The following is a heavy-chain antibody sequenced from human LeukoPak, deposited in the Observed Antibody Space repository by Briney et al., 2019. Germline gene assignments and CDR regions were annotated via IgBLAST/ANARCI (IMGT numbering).Heavy chain of an antibody. Sequence: PGGSLRLSCAASGFTFSSYAMSWVRQAPGKGLEWVSAISGSGGSTYYADSVKGRFTISRDSSKNTLYLQMNSLRAEDTAVYYCAKAHYDFWSGYYSGDYWGQGTLVTVSS. D-gene: IGHD3-3*01. V-gene: IGHV3-23*01. CDR3: AKAHYDFWSGYYSGDY. J-gene: IGHJ4*02. CDR2: ISGSGGST. CDR1: GFTFSSYA.